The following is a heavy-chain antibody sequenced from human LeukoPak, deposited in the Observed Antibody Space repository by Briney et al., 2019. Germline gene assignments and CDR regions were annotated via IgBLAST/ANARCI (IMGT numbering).Heavy chain of an antibody. CDR3: ASYGSGSYYPTYYFDY. J-gene: IGHJ4*02. CDR1: GYTLTELS. V-gene: IGHV1-24*01. CDR2: FDPEDGET. Sequence: ASVKVSCKVSGYTLTELSMHWVRQAPGKGLEWMGGFDPEDGETIYAQKFQGRVTMTEDTSTDTAYMELSSLRSEDTAVYYCASYGSGSYYPTYYFDYWGQGTLVTVSS. D-gene: IGHD3-10*01.